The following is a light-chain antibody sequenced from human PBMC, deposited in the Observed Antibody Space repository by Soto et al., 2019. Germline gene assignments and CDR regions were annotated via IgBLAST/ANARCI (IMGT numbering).Light chain of an antibody. CDR1: RNVNTW. CDR3: QLYQSYTL. J-gene: IGKJ4*02. CDR2: RAS. V-gene: IGKV1-5*01. Sequence: DVQMTQSPSTLSASVGDTVTITCRASRNVNTWVAWYQQKPGKAPNLLIYRASTLESGVPSRFSGSGSGTEFTLAISSLQPDDFATYFCQLYQSYTLFAGGTKVEIK.